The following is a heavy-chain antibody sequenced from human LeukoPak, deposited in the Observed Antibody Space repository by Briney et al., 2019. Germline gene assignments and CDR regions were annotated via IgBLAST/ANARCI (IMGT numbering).Heavy chain of an antibody. D-gene: IGHD3-22*01. CDR2: IIPIFGTA. CDR1: GGTFSSYA. V-gene: IGHV1-69*01. CDR3: ARRGLGDSSGYQDIHFDY. Sequence: SVKVSCKASGGTFSSYAISRVRQAPGQGIEWMGGIIPIFGTANYAQKFQCRVKITADESTSTAYMELSSLRSEDTAVYYCARRGLGDSSGYQDIHFDYWGQGTLVTVSS. J-gene: IGHJ4*02.